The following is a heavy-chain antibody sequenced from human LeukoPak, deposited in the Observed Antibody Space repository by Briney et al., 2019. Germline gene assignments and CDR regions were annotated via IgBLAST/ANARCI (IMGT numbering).Heavy chain of an antibody. J-gene: IGHJ6*02. Sequence: ASVKVSCKASGYTFTGYYMHWVRQAPGQGLEWMGWINPNSGGTNYAQKFQRRVTMTRDTSISTAYMELSRLRSDDTAVYYCAREGASGEFLNSMDVWGQGTTVTVSS. D-gene: IGHD3-10*01. V-gene: IGHV1-2*02. CDR3: AREGASGEFLNSMDV. CDR2: INPNSGGT. CDR1: GYTFTGYY.